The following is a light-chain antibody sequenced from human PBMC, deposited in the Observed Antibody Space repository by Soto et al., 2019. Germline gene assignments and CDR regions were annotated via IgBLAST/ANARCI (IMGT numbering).Light chain of an antibody. CDR2: EDS. CDR3: YSTDSSGLVV. V-gene: IGLV3-10*01. CDR1: ELPKKY. J-gene: IGLJ2*01. Sequence: SYELTQPPSVSVSPGQTARITCPGDELPKKYAYWYQQKSRQAPVLVIYEDSKRPSGIPERLSGSSSGTMATLTISGAQVEDEADYYCYSTDSSGLVVFGGGTKVTVL.